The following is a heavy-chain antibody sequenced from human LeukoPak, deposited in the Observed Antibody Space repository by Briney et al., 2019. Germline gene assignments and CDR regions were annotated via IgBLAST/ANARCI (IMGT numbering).Heavy chain of an antibody. CDR1: SASVSSYY. CDR2: ISNSGSP. CDR3: ARGGAGPLRD. D-gene: IGHD3-16*01. V-gene: IGHV4-59*02. Sequence: SETLSLTCTVSSASVSSYYWSWVRQPPGGGLEWIGYISNSGSPSYNPPFKSRVTLSADTSKNHLSLKLNSVTPADTAVYFCARGGAGPLRDWGQGTLVTVSS. J-gene: IGHJ4*02.